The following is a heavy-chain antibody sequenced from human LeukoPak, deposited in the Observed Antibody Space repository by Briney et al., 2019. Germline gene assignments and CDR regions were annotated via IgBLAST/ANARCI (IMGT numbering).Heavy chain of an antibody. Sequence: PGGSLRLSCAASGFTFSSYAMSWARQVPGKGLEWVSGISPSGANTYYADSVRGRFTNSRDNSKTTLYLEMNSLRAEDTATYYCAKEIGRTDTAMADWGQGTLVTVSP. V-gene: IGHV3-23*01. D-gene: IGHD5-18*01. J-gene: IGHJ4*02. CDR3: AKEIGRTDTAMAD. CDR2: ISPSGANT. CDR1: GFTFSSYA.